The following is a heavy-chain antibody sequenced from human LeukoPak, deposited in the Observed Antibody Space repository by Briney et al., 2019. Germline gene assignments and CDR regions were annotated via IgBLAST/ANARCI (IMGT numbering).Heavy chain of an antibody. CDR2: INNEGSYA. V-gene: IGHV3-74*01. CDR3: ARGVSANWFDP. D-gene: IGHD3-10*01. CDR1: GIPFSSNW. J-gene: IGHJ5*02. Sequence: GGSLRLSCAASGIPFSSNWMHWVRQAPGKGLVWVPGINNEGSYAVYADSVKGRFTTSRDNAKNTLYLQMNTLRADDSAVYYCARGVSANWFDPWGQGTLVIVSS.